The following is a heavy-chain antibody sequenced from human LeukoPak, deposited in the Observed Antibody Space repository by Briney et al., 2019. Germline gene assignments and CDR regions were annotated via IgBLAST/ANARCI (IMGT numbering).Heavy chain of an antibody. Sequence: GGSLRLSCSASEFNFNKYALHLVRQAPGKGLDYVSGINAEGGSTYYADSVRVRFTISRDNSKNTLYLQMNSLRAEDRAVYYCARDLSWFGEFDYWGQGTLVTVSS. J-gene: IGHJ4*02. CDR2: INAEGGST. CDR3: ARDLSWFGEFDY. CDR1: EFNFNKYA. V-gene: IGHV3-64*04. D-gene: IGHD3-10*01.